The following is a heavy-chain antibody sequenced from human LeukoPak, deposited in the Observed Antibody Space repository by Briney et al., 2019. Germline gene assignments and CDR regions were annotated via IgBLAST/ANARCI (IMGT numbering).Heavy chain of an antibody. CDR1: GGCIRSGAYY. J-gene: IGHJ4*02. V-gene: IGHV4-30-4*01. CDR3: ARVCCSSTSCRTRPYDVDY. D-gene: IGHD2-2*01. CDR2: IFYSGST. Sequence: PSETLSLTCTVSGGCIRSGAYYWSWTSQPPGKGLEWIGYIFYSGSTYYNPSLKSRVTISVDTSKNQFSLKLISVTAADTAVYDRARVCCSSTSCRTRPYDVDYWGQGTRVSVSS.